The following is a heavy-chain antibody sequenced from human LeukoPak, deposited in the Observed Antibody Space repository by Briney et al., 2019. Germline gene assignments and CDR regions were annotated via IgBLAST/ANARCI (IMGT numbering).Heavy chain of an antibody. J-gene: IGHJ6*03. CDR3: AKNFYSNYGYYYYYMDV. CDR2: ISGSGGST. V-gene: IGHV3-23*01. Sequence: GGSLRLSCAASRFTFSSAWMTLVRQAPGKGLEWGSAISGSGGSTYYADSVKGRFTISRDNSKNTLYLQMNSLRAEDTAVYYCAKNFYSNYGYYYYYMDVWGKGTTVTVSS. D-gene: IGHD4-11*01. CDR1: RFTFSSAW.